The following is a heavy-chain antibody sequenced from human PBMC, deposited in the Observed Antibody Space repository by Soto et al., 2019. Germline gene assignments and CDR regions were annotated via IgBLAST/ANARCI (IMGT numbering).Heavy chain of an antibody. Sequence: QVQLVESGGGVVQPGRSLRLSCAASGFTFSSYGMHWVRQAPGKGLEWVAVISYEGSNKYYADSVKGRFTISRDNSKNTRYLQMNSRRVEDTAVYYCAKDGEGSGSEYKSHYYYMSVWGKGTTVTFSS. V-gene: IGHV3-30*18. J-gene: IGHJ6*03. D-gene: IGHD3-10*01. CDR3: AKDGEGSGSEYKSHYYYMSV. CDR1: GFTFSSYG. CDR2: ISYEGSNK.